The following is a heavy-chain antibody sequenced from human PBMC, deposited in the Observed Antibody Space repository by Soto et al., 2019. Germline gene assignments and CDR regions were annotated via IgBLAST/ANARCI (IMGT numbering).Heavy chain of an antibody. CDR3: AEGGIYRRGYFDP. V-gene: IGHV3-48*02. CDR2: ISSGSDII. D-gene: IGHD3-16*02. CDR1: GYNLTPYP. J-gene: IGHJ5*02. Sequence: PVGSLRLSCAPGYNLTPYPVNWVRQAPGKGLEWVAYISSGSDIIYYADSVKGRFSISRDTAKNLVFLQMKSLREDDTAVYYCAEGGIYRRGYFDPRGQGTQVTVSS.